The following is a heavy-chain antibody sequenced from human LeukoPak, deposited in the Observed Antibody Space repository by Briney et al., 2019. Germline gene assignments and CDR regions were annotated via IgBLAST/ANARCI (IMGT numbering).Heavy chain of an antibody. Sequence: GGSLRLSCAASGFTFSSYAMSWVRQAPGKGLEWVSAISGSGGSTYYADSVKGRFTIFRDNSKNTLYLQMNSLRAEDTAVYYCAKDPSVDYGSGSYSYYFDYWGQGTLVTVSS. V-gene: IGHV3-23*01. D-gene: IGHD3-10*01. CDR1: GFTFSSYA. CDR3: AKDPSVDYGSGSYSYYFDY. CDR2: ISGSGGST. J-gene: IGHJ4*02.